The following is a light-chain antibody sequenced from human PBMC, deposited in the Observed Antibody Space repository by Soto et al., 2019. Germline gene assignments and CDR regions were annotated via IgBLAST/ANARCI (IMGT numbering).Light chain of an antibody. CDR1: QSVSSSY. Sequence: EIVFTQSPGTLSLSPGERATLSCRASQSVSSSYLAWYQQKPGQAPRLPIYGASSRATGIPDRFSGSGSGTDFTLTISRLXPEDFAVYYCQQYGSSPQYTFGQGTKVDTK. CDR2: GAS. CDR3: QQYGSSPQYT. J-gene: IGKJ2*01. V-gene: IGKV3-20*01.